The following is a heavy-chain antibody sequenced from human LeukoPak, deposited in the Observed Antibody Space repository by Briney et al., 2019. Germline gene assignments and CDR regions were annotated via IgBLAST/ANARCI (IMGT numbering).Heavy chain of an antibody. V-gene: IGHV3-49*04. D-gene: IGHD6-13*01. CDR1: GFTFGDYA. CDR2: IRRKAYGGTT. J-gene: IGHJ4*02. CDR3: TRDRQKRYFSIAAAGTTHDY. Sequence: GGSLRLACAASGFTFGDYAMSWVRQAPGKGLEWVGLIRRKAYGGTTEYAASVKGRFPISRDDSKSIAYLQMNSLKPEDTAVYYCTRDRQKRYFSIAAAGTTHDYWGQGPLVPVSS.